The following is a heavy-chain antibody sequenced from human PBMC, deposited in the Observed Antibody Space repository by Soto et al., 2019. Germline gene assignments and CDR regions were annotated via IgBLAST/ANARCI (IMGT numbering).Heavy chain of an antibody. V-gene: IGHV1-18*01. CDR3: ARDSGYDSLWGRVDY. Sequence: QVQLVQSGAEVKKPGASVKVSCKASGYTFTSYGISWVRQAPGQGLEWMGWISVNNGNTNFAQKFQGRVTMTTDTSTSTAYMELRSLRSDDTAVYYCARDSGYDSLWGRVDYWGQGTLVTVSS. J-gene: IGHJ4*02. CDR2: ISVNNGNT. CDR1: GYTFTSYG. D-gene: IGHD5-12*01.